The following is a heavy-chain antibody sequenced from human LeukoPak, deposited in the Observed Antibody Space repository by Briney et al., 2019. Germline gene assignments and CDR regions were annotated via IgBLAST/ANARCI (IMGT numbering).Heavy chain of an antibody. D-gene: IGHD1-26*01. Sequence: SETLSLTCAVYGGSFSGYYWSWIRQPPGEGLEWIGEINHSGSTNYDPSLKSRVTISVDTSKNQFSLKLSSVTAADTAVYYCAIDPLRSLGAKPFDPWGQGTLVTVSS. CDR2: INHSGST. CDR1: GGSFSGYY. V-gene: IGHV4-34*01. CDR3: AIDPLRSLGAKPFDP. J-gene: IGHJ5*02.